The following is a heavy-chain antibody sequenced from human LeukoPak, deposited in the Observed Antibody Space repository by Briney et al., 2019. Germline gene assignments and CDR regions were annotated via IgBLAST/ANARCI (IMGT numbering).Heavy chain of an antibody. D-gene: IGHD5-12*01. V-gene: IGHV4-61*02. CDR1: GGSISSGSYY. CDR2: IYTSGST. Sequence: PSETLSLTCTVSGGSISSGSYYWSWIRQPAGKELEWIGRIYTSGSTNYNPSLKSRVTISVDTSKNQFSLKLSSVTAADTAVYYCARDRVDIVATIKPSFDYWGQGTLVTVSS. J-gene: IGHJ4*02. CDR3: ARDRVDIVATIKPSFDY.